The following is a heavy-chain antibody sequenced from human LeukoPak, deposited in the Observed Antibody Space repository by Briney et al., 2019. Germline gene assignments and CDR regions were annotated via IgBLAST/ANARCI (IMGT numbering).Heavy chain of an antibody. V-gene: IGHV3-15*01. CDR3: TTDLITIFGVAPDY. D-gene: IGHD3-3*01. J-gene: IGHJ4*02. Sequence: GGSLRLSCAASGFTFSNAWMSWVRQAPGKGLEWVGRIKSKTDGGTTDYAAPVKGRFTISRDDSKNTLYLQMNSLKTEDTAVYYCTTDLITIFGVAPDYWGQGTLVTVSS. CDR2: IKSKTDGGTT. CDR1: GFTFSNAW.